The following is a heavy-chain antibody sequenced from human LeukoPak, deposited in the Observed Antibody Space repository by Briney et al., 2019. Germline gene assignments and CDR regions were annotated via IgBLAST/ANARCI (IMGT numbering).Heavy chain of an antibody. CDR1: AYSFATYW. D-gene: IGHD3-3*01. CDR3: ARGPYYDFWSGYSEAEYYFDY. CDR2: IYPGESDT. J-gene: IGHJ4*02. Sequence: GESLKISCKASAYSFATYWIAWVRQMPGKGLECMGVIYPGESDTRYSPSFQGQVTISADKSISTAYLQWSSLKASDTAMYYCARGPYYDFWSGYSEAEYYFDYWGQGALVTVSS. V-gene: IGHV5-51*01.